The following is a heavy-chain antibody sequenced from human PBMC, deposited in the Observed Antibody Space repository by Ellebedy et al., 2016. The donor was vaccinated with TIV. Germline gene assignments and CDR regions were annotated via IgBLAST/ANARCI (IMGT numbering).Heavy chain of an antibody. V-gene: IGHV3-48*01. Sequence: GGSLRLXCGASGFSFSNYSMNWVRQAPGKGLEWVAFIRSSINSISYADSVKGRFTISRDDAENSLYLQMNSLRAEDTAVYYCAKARGSSVIDYNYYGMDVWGQGTTVTVSS. CDR1: GFSFSNYS. CDR3: AKARGSSVIDYNYYGMDV. D-gene: IGHD2-21*01. J-gene: IGHJ6*02. CDR2: IRSSINSI.